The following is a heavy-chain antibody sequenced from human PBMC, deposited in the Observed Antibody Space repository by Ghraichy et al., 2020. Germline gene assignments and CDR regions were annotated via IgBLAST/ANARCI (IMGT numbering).Heavy chain of an antibody. J-gene: IGHJ4*02. CDR2: VYYRGNT. V-gene: IGHV4-39*01. D-gene: IGHD4-17*01. Sequence: ETLSLTCTVSGGSTSGYNNYWGWVRQPPGKGLEWIGAVYYRGNTYYAPSLQSRVTISVDTSRSQFFLNLTSVTAADTAVYFCARRPRMSPVTTKDWGQGTLVTVSS. CDR3: ARRPRMSPVTTKD. CDR1: GGSTSGYNNY.